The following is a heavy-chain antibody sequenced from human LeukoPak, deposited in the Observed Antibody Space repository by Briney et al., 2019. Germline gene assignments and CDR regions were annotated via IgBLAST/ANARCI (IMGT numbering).Heavy chain of an antibody. D-gene: IGHD3-22*01. Sequence: SETLSLTCAVSGYFISSGYYWGWIRQPPGKGLGWVGEINHSGSTNYNPSLKSRVTISVDTSNSQFSLKLSSVNAADTAVYYCARFASGGYYYGLDYWGQGTLVTVSS. CDR3: ARFASGGYYYGLDY. CDR1: GYFISSGYY. V-gene: IGHV4-38-2*01. J-gene: IGHJ4*02. CDR2: INHSGST.